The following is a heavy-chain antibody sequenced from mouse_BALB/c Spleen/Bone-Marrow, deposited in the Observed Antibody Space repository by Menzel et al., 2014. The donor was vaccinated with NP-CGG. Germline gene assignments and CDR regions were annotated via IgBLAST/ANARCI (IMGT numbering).Heavy chain of an antibody. Sequence: QVQLQQSGPELVKPGASVKISCKASGYAFSSSWMNWVKQRPGQGLEWIGRIYPGDGDTNYNGKFKGKATLTADKSSSTVYMQLSSLTSVDSAVYFCVRERGNWYFDVGRRDHGHRLL. CDR3: VRERGNWYFDV. J-gene: IGHJ1*01. CDR2: IYPGDGDT. V-gene: IGHV1-82*01. CDR1: GYAFSSSW.